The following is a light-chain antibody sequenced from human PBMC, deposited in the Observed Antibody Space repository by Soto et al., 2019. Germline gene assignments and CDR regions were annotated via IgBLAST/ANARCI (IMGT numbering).Light chain of an antibody. CDR1: QTASNY. CDR3: QQTYTTPRT. Sequence: DTQMTQSPSYLSASVGDRISITCRASQTASNYVNWYQQKPGKAPTLLISATSTLQSGVPSRFRGSGSGTDFTLTITSLQPEDFATYYCQQTYTTPRTFGQGTKV. V-gene: IGKV1-39*01. CDR2: ATS. J-gene: IGKJ1*01.